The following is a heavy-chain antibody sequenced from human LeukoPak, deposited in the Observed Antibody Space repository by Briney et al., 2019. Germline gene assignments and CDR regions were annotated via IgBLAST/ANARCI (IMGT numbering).Heavy chain of an antibody. Sequence: SQTLSLTCAISGDSVSSNSAAWNWIRQSPSRGLEWLGRTYYRSKWYNDYAVSVKSRITINPDTSKNQFSLQLNSVTPEDTAVYYCARDLGYSSSWHTRPENWFDPWGQGTLVTVSS. CDR3: ARDLGYSSSWHTRPENWFDP. CDR2: TYYRSKWYN. CDR1: GDSVSSNSAA. D-gene: IGHD6-13*01. V-gene: IGHV6-1*01. J-gene: IGHJ5*02.